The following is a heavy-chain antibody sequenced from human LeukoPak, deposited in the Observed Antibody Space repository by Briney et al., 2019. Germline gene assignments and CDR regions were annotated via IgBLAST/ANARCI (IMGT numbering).Heavy chain of an antibody. J-gene: IGHJ2*01. Sequence: GGSLRLSCAASGFTVSSNYMSWVRQAPGKGLEWVSVIYSGGSTYYADSVKGRFTISRDNSKNTLYLQMNSLRAEDTAVYYCAKDASSRYWYFDLWGRGTLVTVSS. D-gene: IGHD6-6*01. V-gene: IGHV3-53*01. CDR2: IYSGGST. CDR1: GFTVSSNY. CDR3: AKDASSRYWYFDL.